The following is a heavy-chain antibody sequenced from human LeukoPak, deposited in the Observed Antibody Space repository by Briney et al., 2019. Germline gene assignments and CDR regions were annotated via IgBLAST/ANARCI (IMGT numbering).Heavy chain of an antibody. CDR2: ISGSGGST. J-gene: IGHJ4*02. V-gene: IGHV3-23*01. CDR3: AKGGSYYYDTSGYFGY. D-gene: IGHD3-22*01. CDR1: GFTFTNYA. Sequence: GGSLRLSCAASGFTFTNYAMNWVRQAPGNGLEWVSGISGSGGSTYYAASVKGRFTISRDNSKNTLYLQMNSLRAEDTAVYYCAKGGSYYYDTSGYFGYWGQGTLVTVPS.